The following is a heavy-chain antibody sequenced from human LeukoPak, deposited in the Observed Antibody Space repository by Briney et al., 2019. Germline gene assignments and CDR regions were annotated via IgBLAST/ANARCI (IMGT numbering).Heavy chain of an antibody. CDR3: ARGYSYGDY. D-gene: IGHD5-18*01. CDR1: GFTSSSYW. Sequence: PGGSLRLSCAASGFTSSSYWMSWVRQAPGKGLEWVANIKQDGSEKYYVDSVKGRFTISRDNAKNSLYLQMNSLRAEDTAVYYCARGYSYGDYWGQGTLVTVSS. V-gene: IGHV3-7*01. CDR2: IKQDGSEK. J-gene: IGHJ4*02.